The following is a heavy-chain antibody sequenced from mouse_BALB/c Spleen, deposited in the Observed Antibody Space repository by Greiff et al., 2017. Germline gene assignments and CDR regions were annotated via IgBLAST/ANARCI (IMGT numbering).Heavy chain of an antibody. Sequence: EVHLVESGGGLVQPGGSRKLSCAASGFTFSSFGMHWVRQAPEKGLEWVAYISSGSSTIYYADTVKGRFTISRDNPKNTLFLQMTSLRSEDTAMYYCARGMITTRFFDYWGQGTTLTVSS. V-gene: IGHV5-17*02. D-gene: IGHD2-4*01. CDR3: ARGMITTRFFDY. CDR1: GFTFSSFG. J-gene: IGHJ2*01. CDR2: ISSGSSTI.